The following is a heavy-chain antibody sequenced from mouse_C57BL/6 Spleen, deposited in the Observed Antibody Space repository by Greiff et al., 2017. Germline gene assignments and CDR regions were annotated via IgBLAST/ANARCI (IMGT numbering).Heavy chain of an antibody. CDR1: GYTFTSYT. D-gene: IGHD3-3*01. CDR2: INPSSGYT. CDR3: ARGGDADY. J-gene: IGHJ2*01. Sequence: VQLQESGAELARPGASVKMSCKASGYTFTSYTMHWVKQRPGQGLEWIGYINPSSGYTKYNQKFKDKATLTADKSSSTAYMQLSSLTSEDSAVYYCARGGDADYWGQGTTLTVSS. V-gene: IGHV1-4*01.